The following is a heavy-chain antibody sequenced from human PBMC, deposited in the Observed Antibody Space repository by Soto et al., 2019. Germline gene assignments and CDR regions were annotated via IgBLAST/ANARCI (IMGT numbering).Heavy chain of an antibody. CDR2: INHSGST. CDR3: ARTGTDY. V-gene: IGHV4-34*01. D-gene: IGHD1-1*01. CDR1: GGSFSGYY. Sequence: SETLSLTCAVYGGSFSGYYWSWIRQPPGKGLEWIGEINHSGSTNYNPSLKSRVTISVDTSKNQFSLKLSSVTAADTAVYYCARTGTDYWGQGTLVTVSS. J-gene: IGHJ4*02.